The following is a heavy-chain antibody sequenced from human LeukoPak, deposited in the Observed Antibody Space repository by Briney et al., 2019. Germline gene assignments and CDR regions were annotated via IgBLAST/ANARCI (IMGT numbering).Heavy chain of an antibody. V-gene: IGHV3-30*18. J-gene: IGHJ4*02. CDR2: ISYDGSNK. D-gene: IGHD3-10*01. CDR3: AKDPGPWFGELSH. CDR1: GFTFSSYG. Sequence: GGSLRLSCAASGFTFSSYGMHWVRQAPGKGLEWVAVISYDGSNKYYADSVKGRFTISRDNSKNTLYLQMNSLRAEDTAVYYCAKDPGPWFGELSHWGQGTLVTVSS.